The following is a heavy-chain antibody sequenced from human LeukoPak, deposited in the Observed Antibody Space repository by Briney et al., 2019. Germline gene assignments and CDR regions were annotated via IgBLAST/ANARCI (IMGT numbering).Heavy chain of an antibody. CDR3: ARGIYGPRTVLRYFDWYPSYYFDY. V-gene: IGHV4-34*01. J-gene: IGHJ4*02. CDR2: INHSGST. CDR1: GGSFSGYY. Sequence: SETLSLTCAVYGGSFSGYYWSWIRQPPGKGLEWIGEINHSGSTNYNPSLKSRVTISVDTSKNQFSLKLSSVTAADTAVYYCARGIYGPRTVLRYFDWYPSYYFDYWGQGTLVTVSS. D-gene: IGHD3-9*01.